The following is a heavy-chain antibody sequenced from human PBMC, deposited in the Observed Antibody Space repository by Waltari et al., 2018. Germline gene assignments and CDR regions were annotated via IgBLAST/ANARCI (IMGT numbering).Heavy chain of an antibody. Sequence: QVQLQESGPGLVKPSETLSLTCTVSGGSISSYYWSWIRQPPGKGLEWIGYIYTSGSPNYTPSLKSRVTISVDTSKNQFSLKLSSVTAADTAVYYCARAAQVHVPDAFDIWGQGTMVTVSS. CDR1: GGSISSYY. CDR2: IYTSGSP. CDR3: ARAAQVHVPDAFDI. V-gene: IGHV4-4*09. D-gene: IGHD2-2*01. J-gene: IGHJ3*02.